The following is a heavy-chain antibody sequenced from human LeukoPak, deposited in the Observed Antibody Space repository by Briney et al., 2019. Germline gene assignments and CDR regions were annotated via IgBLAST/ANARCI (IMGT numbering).Heavy chain of an antibody. CDR3: ARDPYDSSGYPPRDNSLPFQH. V-gene: IGHV1-69*04. D-gene: IGHD3-22*01. CDR2: IIPILGIA. Sequence: GASVKVSCKASGGTFSSYAISWVRQAPGQGLEWMGRIIPILGIANYAQKFQGRVTMTTDTSTSTAYMELRSLRSDDTAVYYCARDPYDSSGYPPRDNSLPFQHWGQGTLVTVSS. J-gene: IGHJ1*01. CDR1: GGTFSSYA.